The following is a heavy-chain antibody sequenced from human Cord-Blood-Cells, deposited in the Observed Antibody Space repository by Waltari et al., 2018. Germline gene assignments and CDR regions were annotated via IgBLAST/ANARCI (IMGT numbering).Heavy chain of an antibody. CDR2: ISGSGGST. J-gene: IGHJ4*02. Sequence: EVQLLESGGGLVQPGGSLRLSCAASAFTFSSYAMSWVRQAPGKGLEWVSAISGSGGSTYYADSVKGRFTISRDNSKNTLYLQMNSLRAEDTAVYYCAKDITIFGVVIIDYWGQGTLVTVSS. CDR1: AFTFSSYA. V-gene: IGHV3-23*01. D-gene: IGHD3-3*01. CDR3: AKDITIFGVVIIDY.